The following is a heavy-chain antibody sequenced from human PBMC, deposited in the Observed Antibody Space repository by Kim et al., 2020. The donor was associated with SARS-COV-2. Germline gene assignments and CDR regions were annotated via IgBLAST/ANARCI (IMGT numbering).Heavy chain of an antibody. CDR2: MNQDGSVK. V-gene: IGHV3-7*05. CDR3: TTGTTY. J-gene: IGHJ4*02. Sequence: GGSLRLSCVASGLTFSNYWMNWVRQAPGKGLEWVANMNQDGSVKRYVDSVKGRFTVSRDNAKNSLYLQMNTLGAEDTALYYCTTGTTYWGQRIRVTVSS. CDR1: GLTFSNYW.